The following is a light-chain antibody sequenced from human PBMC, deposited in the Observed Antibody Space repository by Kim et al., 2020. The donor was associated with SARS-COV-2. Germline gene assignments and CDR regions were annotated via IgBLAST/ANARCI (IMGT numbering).Light chain of an antibody. CDR3: QQYGTSQT. CDR1: QSVSSNY. Sequence: EIVLTQSPGSLSLSPGERATLSCRASQSVSSNYLAWYQQKPGQAPRLLIYGASRRATGVPDRFTGSGSGTDFILTISRVEPEDFAVYYCQQYGTSQTFGQGTKVDIK. J-gene: IGKJ1*01. CDR2: GAS. V-gene: IGKV3-20*01.